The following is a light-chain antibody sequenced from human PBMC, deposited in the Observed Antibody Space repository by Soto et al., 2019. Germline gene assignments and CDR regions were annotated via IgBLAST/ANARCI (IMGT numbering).Light chain of an antibody. CDR2: GAS. Sequence: EIVLTQSPGTLSLSPGERATLSCRASQSVSSSSYLAWYQQKPGQAPRLLIYGASSRATGIPDRLSGSGSGTDFPLTIIRLEPEDFAVYYCHQYGSSPSYTFGQGTQLEIK. CDR1: QSVSSSSY. CDR3: HQYGSSPSYT. J-gene: IGKJ2*01. V-gene: IGKV3-20*01.